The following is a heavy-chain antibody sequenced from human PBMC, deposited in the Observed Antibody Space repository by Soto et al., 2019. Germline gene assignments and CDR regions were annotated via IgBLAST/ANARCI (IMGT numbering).Heavy chain of an antibody. CDR1: VASISSGDYS. D-gene: IGHD5-12*01. J-gene: IGHJ4*02. CDR2: IHHGGTP. V-gene: IGHV4-30-2*01. Sequence: PSETLSLTCAFSVASISSGDYSCSWFRQPPWKGLEWIGHIHHGGTPYYKASLKSRVTISQDRSKNQFSLSLSSVTAADTAMYFCARVAYSGFQYFCDSRGECTQGTVS. CDR3: ARVAYSGFQYFCDS.